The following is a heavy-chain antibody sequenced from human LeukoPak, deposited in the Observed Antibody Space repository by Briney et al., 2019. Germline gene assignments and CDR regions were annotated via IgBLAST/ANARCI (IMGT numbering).Heavy chain of an antibody. Sequence: GGSLRLSCAASGFTFSNYGMHWVRQAPGKGLEWVAVISNDGSRKYYAGSVKGRFSISRDNSRNTLYLQMNSLRTEGTAVYYCARVDTAFDYWGQGTLVTVSS. CDR3: ARVDTAFDY. CDR2: ISNDGSRK. CDR1: GFTFSNYG. D-gene: IGHD5-18*01. V-gene: IGHV3-30*03. J-gene: IGHJ4*02.